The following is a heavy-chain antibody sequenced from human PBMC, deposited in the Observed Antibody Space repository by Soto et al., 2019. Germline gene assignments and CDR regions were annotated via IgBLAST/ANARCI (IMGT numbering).Heavy chain of an antibody. CDR3: ARGPRGLYGNDY. CDR1: GFTFSSDW. CDR2: INMDGSST. Sequence: EVQLVESGGGLVQPGGSLRLSCAASGFTFSSDWMHWVRQAAGKGLVWVSRINMDGSSTNYADSVKGRFTISRDNAKNTLYLQMISLRADDTAVYYCARGPRGLYGNDYWGQGALVTVSS. J-gene: IGHJ4*02. V-gene: IGHV3-74*01. D-gene: IGHD2-8*01.